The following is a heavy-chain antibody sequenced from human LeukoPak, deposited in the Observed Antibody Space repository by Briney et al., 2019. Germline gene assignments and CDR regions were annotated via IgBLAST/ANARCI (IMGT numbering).Heavy chain of an antibody. CDR1: GYTFTGYY. Sequence: ASVKVSCKASGYTFTGYYMHWVRQAPGQGLEWMGWINPNSGGTNYQGRVTMTRDTSISTAYMELSRLRSDDTAVYYCARSSGYDSDYSDYWGQGTLVTVSS. CDR3: ARSSGYDSDYSDY. CDR2: INPNSGGT. V-gene: IGHV1-2*02. J-gene: IGHJ4*02. D-gene: IGHD5-12*01.